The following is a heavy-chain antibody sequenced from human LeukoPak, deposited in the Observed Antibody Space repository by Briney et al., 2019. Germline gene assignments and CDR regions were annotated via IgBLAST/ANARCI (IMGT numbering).Heavy chain of an antibody. CDR3: ARVGLSVATIITSWFDP. CDR1: GFTFSSYE. Sequence: PGGSLRLSCAASGFTFSSYEMNWVRQAPGKGLEWVSYISSSGSTIYYADSVKGRFTISGDNAKNSLYLQMNSLRAEDTAVYYCARVGLSVATIITSWFDPWGQGTLVTVSS. D-gene: IGHD5-12*01. V-gene: IGHV3-48*03. CDR2: ISSSGSTI. J-gene: IGHJ5*02.